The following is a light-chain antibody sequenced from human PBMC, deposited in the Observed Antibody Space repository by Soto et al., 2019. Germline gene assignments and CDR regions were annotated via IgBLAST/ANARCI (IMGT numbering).Light chain of an antibody. J-gene: IGKJ3*01. CDR3: LQVNSYPFT. Sequence: DIQLTQSPSFLSASAGDRVTITCRASQGISSYLAWYQQKPGKAPNLLIYTASTLQSGVPSRFSGSGSGTEFTLTISSLQPEDLATYYCLQVNSYPFTFGPGTKVDLK. CDR2: TAS. V-gene: IGKV1-9*01. CDR1: QGISSY.